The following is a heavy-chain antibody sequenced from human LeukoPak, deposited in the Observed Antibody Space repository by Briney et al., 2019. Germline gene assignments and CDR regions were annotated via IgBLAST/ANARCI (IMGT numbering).Heavy chain of an antibody. CDR2: IGIPGDT. CDR1: GFTFSGYD. D-gene: IGHD6-25*01. CDR3: ARAHVAAGLAFDI. J-gene: IGHJ3*02. V-gene: IGHV3-13*01. Sequence: GGSLRLSCAASGFTFSGYDMHWLRQATGKGLEWVSGIGIPGDTYYPGSVKGRFTISRENAKNSFYLQMNSLRAEDAAVYYCARAHVAAGLAFDIWGQGTMVTVSS.